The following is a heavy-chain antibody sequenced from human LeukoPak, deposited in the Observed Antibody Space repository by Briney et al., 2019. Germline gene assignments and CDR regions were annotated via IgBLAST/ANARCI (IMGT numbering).Heavy chain of an antibody. CDR2: IYYSGST. D-gene: IGHD3-10*01. Sequence: PSETLSLTCTVSGGSISSSSYYWGWIRQPPGKGLEWIGSIYYSGSTYYNPSLKSRVTISVDTSKNQFSLKLSSVTAADTAVYYCARVEYYYGSGIHFDYWGQGTPVTVSS. J-gene: IGHJ4*02. V-gene: IGHV4-39*07. CDR3: ARVEYYYGSGIHFDY. CDR1: GGSISSSSYY.